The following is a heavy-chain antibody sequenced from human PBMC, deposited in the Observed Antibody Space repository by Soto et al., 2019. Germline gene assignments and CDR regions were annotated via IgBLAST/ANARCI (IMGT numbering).Heavy chain of an antibody. CDR2: ISGSGST. Sequence: EVQLLESGGGLVQPGGSLRLSGAASGFTVSSYAMSWVRQAPGKGLAWVSVISGSGSTYSADSVKGRFTISRDSSKNTVYLQMNSLRAEDTAVYYCAKALRFTFTTGYYMDVWGRGTTVTVSS. D-gene: IGHD3-16*01. CDR3: AKALRFTFTTGYYMDV. CDR1: GFTVSSYA. J-gene: IGHJ6*03. V-gene: IGHV3-23*01.